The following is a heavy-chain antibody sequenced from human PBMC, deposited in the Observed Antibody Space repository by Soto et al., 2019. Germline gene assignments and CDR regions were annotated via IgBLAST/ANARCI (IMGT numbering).Heavy chain of an antibody. CDR1: GGSISSGVYY. D-gene: IGHD4-17*01. V-gene: IGHV4-31*03. CDR2: IYDSGTI. CDR3: ARVRGDYGDYVWFDF. J-gene: IGHJ4*02. Sequence: QVQLQESGPGLVKPSQTLSLTCTVSGGSISSGVYYWSWVRQHPGKGLEWIGYIYDSGTIYYNPSLKSRVDISVDTSKNQFSLKLSSVTAADTAVYYCARVRGDYGDYVWFDFWGQGTLVTVSS.